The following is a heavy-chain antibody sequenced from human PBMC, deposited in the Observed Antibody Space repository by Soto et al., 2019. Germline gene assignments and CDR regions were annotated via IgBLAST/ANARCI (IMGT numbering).Heavy chain of an antibody. CDR3: AGSIFGVVDWLDP. Sequence: ASVRVSCKASGYTFTSYGISWVRQAPGQGLEWMGWISAYNGNTNYAQKLQGRVTMTTDTSTSTAYMELRSLRSDDTAVYYCAGSIFGVVDWLDPWGQGTLVTVSS. V-gene: IGHV1-18*04. J-gene: IGHJ5*02. D-gene: IGHD3-3*01. CDR2: ISAYNGNT. CDR1: GYTFTSYG.